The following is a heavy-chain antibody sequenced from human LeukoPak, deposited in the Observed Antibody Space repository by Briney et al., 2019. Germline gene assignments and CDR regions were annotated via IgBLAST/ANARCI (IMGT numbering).Heavy chain of an antibody. V-gene: IGHV3-23*01. CDR1: GFTFSSYA. D-gene: IGHD3-22*01. Sequence: PGGSLRLSRAASGFTFSSYALSWVRQAPGKGLEWVSGIRASGSDTWYADSVKGRFTISRDNSKNTLYLQMNSLRAEDTAVYYCAAQAPYYYDSSGLLGYFQHWGQGTLVTVSS. CDR3: AAQAPYYYDSSGLLGYFQH. CDR2: IRASGSDT. J-gene: IGHJ1*01.